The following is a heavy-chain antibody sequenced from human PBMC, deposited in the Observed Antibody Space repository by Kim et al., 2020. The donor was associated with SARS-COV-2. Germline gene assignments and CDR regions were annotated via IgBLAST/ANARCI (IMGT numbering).Heavy chain of an antibody. D-gene: IGHD1-26*01. J-gene: IGHJ6*02. V-gene: IGHV3-7*01. CDR3: ARVGATNLPHFYGMDI. Sequence: GGSLRLSCAASGFTFSSYWMSWVRQPPGKWLEWVANIKQDGSDKYYVDSVKGRFTISRDNARNSLHVQMNSLRAEDTAVYYCARVGATNLPHFYGMDIWGQGTTVTVSS. CDR1: GFTFSSYW. CDR2: IKQDGSDK.